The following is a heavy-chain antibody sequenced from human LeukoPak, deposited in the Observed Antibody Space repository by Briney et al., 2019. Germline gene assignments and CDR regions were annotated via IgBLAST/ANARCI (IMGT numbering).Heavy chain of an antibody. V-gene: IGHV4-4*07. D-gene: IGHD6-19*01. CDR1: GGSLSNYL. J-gene: IGHJ6*02. Sequence: PESLSLTCTVSGGSLSNYLWSWIRQPAGKGLEWIGLINSGGSTNYNPSLKSRVTMSVDTSKNQFSLKLSSVTAADTAVYYCARGLLLFGSGWGDYYYYGMDVWGQGTTVTVSS. CDR3: ARGLLLFGSGWGDYYYYGMDV. CDR2: INSGGST.